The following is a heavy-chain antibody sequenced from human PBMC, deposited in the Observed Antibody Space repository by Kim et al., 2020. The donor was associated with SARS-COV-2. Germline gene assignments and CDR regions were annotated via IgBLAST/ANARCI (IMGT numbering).Heavy chain of an antibody. D-gene: IGHD6-19*01. CDR3: AKSGAVAGFGENYFDY. J-gene: IGHJ4*02. Sequence: VKGRFTISRDNSKNSLYLQMNSLRTEDTALYYCAKSGAVAGFGENYFDYWGQGTLVTVSS. V-gene: IGHV3-43*01.